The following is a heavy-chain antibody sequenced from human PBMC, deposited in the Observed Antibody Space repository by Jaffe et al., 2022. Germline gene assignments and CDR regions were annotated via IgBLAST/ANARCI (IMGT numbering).Heavy chain of an antibody. D-gene: IGHD4-17*01. CDR1: GFTFDDYA. CDR3: AKDITYGDYNYFDY. J-gene: IGHJ4*02. V-gene: IGHV3-9*01. Sequence: EVQLVESGGGLVQPGRSLRLSCAASGFTFDDYAMHWVRQAPGKGLEWVSGISWNSGSIGYADSVKGRFTISRDNAKNSLYLQMNSLRAEDTALYYCAKDITYGDYNYFDYWGQGTLVTVSS. CDR2: ISWNSGSI.